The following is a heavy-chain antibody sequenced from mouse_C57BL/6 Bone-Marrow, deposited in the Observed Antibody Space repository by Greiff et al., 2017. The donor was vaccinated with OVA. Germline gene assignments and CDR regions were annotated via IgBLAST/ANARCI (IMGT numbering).Heavy chain of an antibody. J-gene: IGHJ3*01. CDR2: IYPGSGNT. Sequence: VQLQQSGAELVRPGASVKLSCKASGYSFTDYYINWVKQRPGQGLEWIARIYPGSGNTYSNEKFKGKATLTAEKSSSTAYMQLSSLTSEDSAVYFCARDRGGVSLAYWGKGTLVTVSA. V-gene: IGHV1-76*01. CDR1: GYSFTDYY. CDR3: ARDRGGVSLAY.